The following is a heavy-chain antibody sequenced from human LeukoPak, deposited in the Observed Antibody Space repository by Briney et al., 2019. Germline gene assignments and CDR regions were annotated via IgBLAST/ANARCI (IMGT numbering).Heavy chain of an antibody. CDR1: GFTFYNYA. J-gene: IGHJ4*02. CDR2: VSGSGSGT. D-gene: IGHD2-15*01. Sequence: QSGGSLRLSFTGSGFTFYNYAMNWVRQAPGKGLEWVSTVSGSGSGTYYADSVTGRLTISRDNSKNTVYLQINSLRAEDTAVYYCAKVLHPYSSQPIFDYWGQGTLVTVSS. CDR3: AKVLHPYSSQPIFDY. V-gene: IGHV3-23*01.